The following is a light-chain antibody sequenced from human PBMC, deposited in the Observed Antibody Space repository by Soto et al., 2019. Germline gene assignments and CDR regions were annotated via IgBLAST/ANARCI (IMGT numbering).Light chain of an antibody. V-gene: IGLV1-40*01. Sequence: QPVLTQPPSVSGAPGQRVTISCTGSSSNIGAGYDVHWYQQLPGTAPKLLIYGNSNRPSGVPDRFSGSKSGTSASLAITGLQAEDEADYYCQSYDSSLSGPSYVFGPGTKLTVL. CDR1: SSNIGAGYD. J-gene: IGLJ1*01. CDR3: QSYDSSLSGPSYV. CDR2: GNS.